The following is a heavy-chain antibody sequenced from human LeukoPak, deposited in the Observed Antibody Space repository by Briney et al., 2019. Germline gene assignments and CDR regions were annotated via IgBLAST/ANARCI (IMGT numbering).Heavy chain of an antibody. V-gene: IGHV3-23*01. CDR3: AKEDVTMVRGLMEH. CDR1: GFAFSSYA. Sequence: GGSLRLSCAASGFAFSSYAMSWVRQAPGKGLEWVSAISGSGGSTYYADSVKGQFTISRDNSKNTLYLQMNSLRAEDTAVYYCAKEDVTMVRGLMEHWGQGTLVTVSS. J-gene: IGHJ1*01. CDR2: ISGSGGST. D-gene: IGHD3-10*01.